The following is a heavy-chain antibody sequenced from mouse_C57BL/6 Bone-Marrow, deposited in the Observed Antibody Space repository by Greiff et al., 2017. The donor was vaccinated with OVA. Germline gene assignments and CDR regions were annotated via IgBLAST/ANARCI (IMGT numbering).Heavy chain of an antibody. J-gene: IGHJ1*03. CDR2: IDPNSGGT. CDR3: ARSGGYDYRYFDV. V-gene: IGHV1-72*01. Sequence: QVQLQQPGAELVKPGASVKLSCKASGYTFTSYWMHWVKQRPGRGLEWIGRIDPNSGGTKYNEKFKSKATLTVDQPSSTAYMQLSSLTSEDSAVEYCARSGGYDYRYFDVWGTGTTVTVSS. CDR1: GYTFTSYW. D-gene: IGHD2-3*01.